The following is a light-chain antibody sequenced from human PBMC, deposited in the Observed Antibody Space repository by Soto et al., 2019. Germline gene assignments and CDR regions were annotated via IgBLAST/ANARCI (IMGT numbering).Light chain of an antibody. Sequence: EIVFTHCPATLSSSAVESATLSCRASQSVSTSYLAWYQQKPGQAPRLLMSGASSRASGVPVRFSGSGSGTDFTLTISRLEPEDFALYYCQQYGGSPITFGLGTRLEIK. V-gene: IGKV3-20*01. CDR2: GAS. CDR3: QQYGGSPIT. CDR1: QSVSTSY. J-gene: IGKJ5*01.